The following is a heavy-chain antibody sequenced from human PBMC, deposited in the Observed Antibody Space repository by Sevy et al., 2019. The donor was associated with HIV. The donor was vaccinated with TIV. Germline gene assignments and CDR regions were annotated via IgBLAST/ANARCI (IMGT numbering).Heavy chain of an antibody. Sequence: SETLSLTCSVSGGSISSSSYYWAWISQPPGKGLEWIGSIFHNGKTYNKPSLNSRVTISVDTSKNQFSLNLRSVTAADTAVYYCARRGYDSSGYPNWFDPWGQGTLVTVSS. J-gene: IGHJ5*02. CDR1: GGSISSSSYY. V-gene: IGHV4-39*01. CDR2: IFHNGKT. D-gene: IGHD3-22*01. CDR3: ARRGYDSSGYPNWFDP.